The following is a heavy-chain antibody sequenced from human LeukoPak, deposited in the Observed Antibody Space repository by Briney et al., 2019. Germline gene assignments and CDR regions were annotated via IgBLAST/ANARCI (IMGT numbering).Heavy chain of an antibody. J-gene: IGHJ4*02. D-gene: IGHD1-26*01. CDR1: GFTFSSYA. Sequence: GGSLRLSCAASGFTFSSYAVSWVRQAPGKGLEWVSAISDIGGSTYYADSVKGRFTISRDNSKNTLYLQMSSLRAEDTAVYYCAKNRGFSGSYYFDYWGQGTLVTVSS. CDR3: AKNRGFSGSYYFDY. CDR2: ISDIGGST. V-gene: IGHV3-23*01.